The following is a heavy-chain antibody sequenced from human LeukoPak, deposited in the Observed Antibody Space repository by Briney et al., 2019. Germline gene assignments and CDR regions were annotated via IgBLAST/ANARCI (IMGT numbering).Heavy chain of an antibody. CDR1: GYTFTSYD. J-gene: IGHJ5*02. CDR3: ARVFMYYYDSRGGFDP. CDR2: MNPNSGNT. Sequence: GASVKVSCKASGYTFTSYDINWVRQATGQGLEWMGWMNPNSGNTGYAQKFQGRVTMTRNTSISTAYMELNSLRSEDTAVYYCARVFMYYYDSRGGFDPWGQGTLVTVSS. D-gene: IGHD3-22*01. V-gene: IGHV1-8*01.